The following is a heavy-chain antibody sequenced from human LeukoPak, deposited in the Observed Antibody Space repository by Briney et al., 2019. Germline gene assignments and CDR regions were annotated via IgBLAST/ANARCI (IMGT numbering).Heavy chain of an antibody. V-gene: IGHV3-48*01. CDR1: GFSFSNYA. D-gene: IGHD6-13*01. J-gene: IGHJ6*03. CDR3: ARDPSRGYNYYSYMDV. Sequence: GGSLRLSCAASGFSFSNYAMNWVRQAPGKGLEWVSYISGSSAAIYYADSVEGRFTISRDKAKNSLYLQTNSLRAEDTAVYYCARDPSRGYNYYSYMDVWGKGTTVTVSS. CDR2: ISGSSAAI.